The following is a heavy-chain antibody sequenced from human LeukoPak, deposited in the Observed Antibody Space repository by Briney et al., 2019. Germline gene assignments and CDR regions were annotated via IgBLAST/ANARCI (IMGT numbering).Heavy chain of an antibody. CDR2: INHSGST. V-gene: IGHV4-34*01. CDR3: ARGRRPYVSGSYYCSHFHAFDI. J-gene: IGHJ3*02. D-gene: IGHD3-10*01. Sequence: PSETLSLTCAVYGGSFSGYYWSWIRQPPGKGLEWIGEINHSGSTNYNPSLKSRVTISVDTSKHQFSLKLSSVTVADTAVYYCARGRRPYVSGSYYCSHFHAFDIWRQGTMVTV. CDR1: GGSFSGYY.